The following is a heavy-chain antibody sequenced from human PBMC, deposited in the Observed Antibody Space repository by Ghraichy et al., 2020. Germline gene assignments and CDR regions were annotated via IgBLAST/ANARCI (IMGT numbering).Heavy chain of an antibody. V-gene: IGHV3-23*01. D-gene: IGHD2-2*01. CDR1: GFTFSSYA. CDR2: ISGSGGST. Sequence: GGSLRLSCAASGFTFSSYAMSWVRQAPGKGLEWVSAISGSGGSTYYADSVKGRFTISRDNSKNTLYLQMNSLRAEDTAVYYCAKASGFVVVPAAMPDEFWGQGTLVTVSS. CDR3: AKASGFVVVPAAMPDEF. J-gene: IGHJ4*02.